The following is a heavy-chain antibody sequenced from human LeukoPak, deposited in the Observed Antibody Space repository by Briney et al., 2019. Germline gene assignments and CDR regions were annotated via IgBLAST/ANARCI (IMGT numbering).Heavy chain of an antibody. Sequence: ASVKVSCKASGYTFTSYDINWVRQATGQGLEWMGWMNPNSGNTNYAQKLQGRVTMTTDTSTSTAYMELRSLRSDDTAVYYCARGANRLGHFQHWGQGTLVTVSS. CDR2: MNPNSGNT. CDR1: GYTFTSYD. D-gene: IGHD1/OR15-1a*01. J-gene: IGHJ1*01. V-gene: IGHV1-8*01. CDR3: ARGANRLGHFQH.